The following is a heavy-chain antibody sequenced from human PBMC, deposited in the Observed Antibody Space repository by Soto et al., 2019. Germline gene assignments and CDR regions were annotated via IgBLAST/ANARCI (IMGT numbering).Heavy chain of an antibody. Sequence: AASVKVSCKASGGTFSSYAISWVRQAPGQGLEWMGGIIPIFGTANYAQKFQGRVTITADKSTSTAYMELSSLRSEDTAVYYYDSSGYPTHNFDYWGQGTLVTVSS. V-gene: IGHV1-69*06. D-gene: IGHD3-22*01. J-gene: IGHJ4*02. CDR1: GGTFSSYA. CDR2: IIPIFGTA. CDR3: DSSGYPTHNFDY.